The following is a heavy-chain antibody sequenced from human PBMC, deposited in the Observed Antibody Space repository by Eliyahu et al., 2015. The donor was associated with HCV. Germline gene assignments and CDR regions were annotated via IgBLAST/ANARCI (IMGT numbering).Heavy chain of an antibody. V-gene: IGHV4-34*01. CDR3: ARGRRGWFGVVIILDY. D-gene: IGHD3-3*01. CDR1: GGSFSGXY. CDR2: INHSGST. Sequence: QVQLQQWGAGLLKPSETLSLTCAVYGGSFSGXYWSWIRQPPGKGLEWVGEINHSGSTNYNPSLKSRVTISVDTSKNQFSLKLSSVTAADTAVYYCARGRRGWFGVVIILDYWGQGTLVTVSS. J-gene: IGHJ4*02.